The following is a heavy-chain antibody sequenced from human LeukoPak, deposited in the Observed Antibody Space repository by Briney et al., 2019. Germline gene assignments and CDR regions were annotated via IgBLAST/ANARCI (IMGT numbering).Heavy chain of an antibody. V-gene: IGHV1-18*01. D-gene: IGHD2-8*01. CDR1: GYSFTTYG. CDR3: VRDYCTNRVCYKGDCFDP. Sequence: ASVKVSCKASGYSFTTYGISWVRQAPGQGLEWMGWISPYDGDANYAQNVQGRLTMATDTSTSTAYMELRSLRSDDTAVYYCVRDYCTNRVCYKGDCFDPWGQGTLVTVSS. J-gene: IGHJ5*02. CDR2: ISPYDGDA.